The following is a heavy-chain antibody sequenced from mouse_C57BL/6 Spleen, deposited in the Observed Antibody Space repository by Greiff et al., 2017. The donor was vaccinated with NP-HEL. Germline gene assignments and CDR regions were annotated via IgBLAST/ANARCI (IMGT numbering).Heavy chain of an antibody. CDR3: ARLGRDYWYFDV. D-gene: IGHD1-1*01. Sequence: EVMLVESGGGLVKPGGSLKLSCAASGFTFSDYGMHWVRQAPEKGLEWVAYISSGSSTIYYADTVKGRFTISRDNAKNTLFLQMTSLRSEDTAMYYCARLGRDYWYFDVWGTGTTVTVSS. J-gene: IGHJ1*03. V-gene: IGHV5-17*01. CDR1: GFTFSDYG. CDR2: ISSGSSTI.